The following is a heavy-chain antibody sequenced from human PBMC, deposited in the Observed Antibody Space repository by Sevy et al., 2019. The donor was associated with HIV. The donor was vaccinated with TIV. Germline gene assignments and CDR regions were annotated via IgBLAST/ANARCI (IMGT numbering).Heavy chain of an antibody. Sequence: EGSLRLSCAASGFTFSNVWMSWVRQAPGKALERVGHIKSRTEGGTPDYAAPVKGRFNISRDDSKSTLYLQMNSLKTEDTAVYYCTTGGSILQHWGQGTLVTVSS. CDR3: TTGGSILQH. CDR1: GFTFSNVW. CDR2: IKSRTEGGTP. D-gene: IGHD2-21*01. V-gene: IGHV3-15*01. J-gene: IGHJ4*02.